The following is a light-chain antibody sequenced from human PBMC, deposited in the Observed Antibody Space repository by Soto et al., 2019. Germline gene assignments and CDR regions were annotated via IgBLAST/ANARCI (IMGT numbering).Light chain of an antibody. CDR3: QQYNNWPRT. CDR1: QSVTTH. Sequence: DIVMTQSPATLSVSPGESATLSCRASQSVTTHLAWYRQTPAQAPRRLIYDASTRATGIPARFSGSGSGTEFTLTISSLQSEDFAIYYCQQYNNWPRTFGQGTKVDIK. V-gene: IGKV3-15*01. J-gene: IGKJ1*01. CDR2: DAS.